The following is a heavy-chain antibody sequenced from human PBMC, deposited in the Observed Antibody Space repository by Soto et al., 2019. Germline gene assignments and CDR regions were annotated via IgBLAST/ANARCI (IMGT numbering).Heavy chain of an antibody. CDR2: INPNSGGT. Sequence: ASVKVSCKASGYTFTGYYMHWVRQAPGQGLEWMGWINPNSGGTNYAQKFQGWVTMTRDTSISTAYMELSRLRSDDTAVYYCARAREPGMAPGKPKNDAFDIWGQGTMVTVSS. J-gene: IGHJ3*02. V-gene: IGHV1-2*04. CDR3: ARAREPGMAPGKPKNDAFDI. D-gene: IGHD7-27*01. CDR1: GYTFTGYY.